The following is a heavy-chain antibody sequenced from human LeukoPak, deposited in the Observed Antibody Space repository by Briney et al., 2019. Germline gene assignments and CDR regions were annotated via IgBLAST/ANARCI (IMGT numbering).Heavy chain of an antibody. CDR3: ARGGDGFNY. D-gene: IGHD4-17*01. Sequence: PSETLSLTCSVSGGSISSSNDYWGWIRQPPGKGLEWIGSVYYSGSIYYNPSLKSRVTISLDTSKNQFSLNLSSVTAADTAVYYCARGGDGFNYWGQGTLVTVSS. CDR1: GGSISSSNDY. J-gene: IGHJ4*02. V-gene: IGHV4-39*01. CDR2: VYYSGSI.